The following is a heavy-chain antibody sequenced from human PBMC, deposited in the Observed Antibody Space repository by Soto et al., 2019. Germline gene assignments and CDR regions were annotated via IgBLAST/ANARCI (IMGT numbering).Heavy chain of an antibody. D-gene: IGHD4-17*01. CDR2: INSDGSST. J-gene: IGHJ4*02. Sequence: EVQLVESGGGLVQPGGSLRLSCAASGLTFSSYWMHWVRQAPGKGLVWVSRINSDGSSTSYADSVKGRFTISRDNAKNTLYLKMNSLRAADTAVYYCALSHTVTTDYWGQGPLVTVSS. CDR3: ALSHTVTTDY. V-gene: IGHV3-74*01. CDR1: GLTFSSYW.